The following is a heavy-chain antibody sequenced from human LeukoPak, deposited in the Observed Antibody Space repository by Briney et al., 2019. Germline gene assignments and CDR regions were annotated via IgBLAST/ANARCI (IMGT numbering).Heavy chain of an antibody. CDR3: ARGYSSNYRVDY. V-gene: IGHV3-74*01. J-gene: IGHJ4*02. CDR1: GFTFSNYW. D-gene: IGHD6-13*01. Sequence: GGSLRLSCAVSGFTFSNYWMHWVRQAPGKGLVWVSRINNEESTISYADSVKGRFTVSRDNAKNTLYLQMNSLRDEDAAVYYCARGYSSNYRVDYWGQGTLVTVSS. CDR2: INNEESTI.